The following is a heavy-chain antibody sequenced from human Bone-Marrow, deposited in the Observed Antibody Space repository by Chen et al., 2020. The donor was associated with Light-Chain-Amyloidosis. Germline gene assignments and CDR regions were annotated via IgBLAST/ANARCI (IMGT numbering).Heavy chain of an antibody. CDR1: GYTFPNYW. J-gene: IGHJ4*02. V-gene: IGHV5-51*01. D-gene: IGHD5-12*01. Sequence: KPGESLKISCKGSGYTFPNYWIGWVRQMPGKGLEWMGVIYPDDSDARYSPSFEGQVTISADESITTAYLQWRSLKASDTAMYYCARRRDGYNFDYWGQGTLVTVSS. CDR3: ARRRDGYNFDY. CDR2: IYPDDSDA.